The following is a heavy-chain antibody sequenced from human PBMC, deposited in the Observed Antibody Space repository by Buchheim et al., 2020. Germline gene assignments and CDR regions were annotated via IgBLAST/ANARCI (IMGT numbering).Heavy chain of an antibody. D-gene: IGHD5/OR15-5a*01. V-gene: IGHV4-4*02. J-gene: IGHJ6*02. CDR1: GGSISSSNW. CDR2: IYHSGST. CDR3: ARDQDASTSDWPDKTRYGMDV. Sequence: QVQLQESGPGLVKPSGTLSLTCAVSGGSISSSNWWSWVRQPPGKGLEWLGEIYHSGSTNYNPSLKSRVTISVDKSKNQFSLKLSSVTAADTAVYYCARDQDASTSDWPDKTRYGMDVWGQGTT.